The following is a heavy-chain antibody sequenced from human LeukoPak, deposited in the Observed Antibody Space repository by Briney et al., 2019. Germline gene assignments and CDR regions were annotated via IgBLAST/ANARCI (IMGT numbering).Heavy chain of an antibody. V-gene: IGHV4-30-4*01. J-gene: IGHJ5*02. CDR2: TYYSGST. CDR3: TRGDYSDAHWFDP. D-gene: IGHD4-17*01. CDR1: GGSISSGDYY. Sequence: SQTLSLTCTVSGGSISSGDYYWSWIRQPPGKGLEWIGYTYYSGSTYYNPSLKSRVTISVDTSKNQFSLKLSSVTAADTAVYYCTRGDYSDAHWFDPWGQGTLVTVSS.